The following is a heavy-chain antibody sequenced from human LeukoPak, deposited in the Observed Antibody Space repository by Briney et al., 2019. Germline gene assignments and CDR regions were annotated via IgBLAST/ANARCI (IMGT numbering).Heavy chain of an antibody. CDR1: GGSFSGYY. Sequence: SETLSLTCAVYGGSFSGYYWSWIRQPPGKGLEWIGEINHSGSTNYNPSLKSRITISVDTSKNQFSLKLGSVTAADTAVYYCARAGGWLQLRGVYWFDPWGQGTLVTVSS. CDR3: ARAGGWLQLRGVYWFDP. J-gene: IGHJ5*02. V-gene: IGHV4-34*01. CDR2: INHSGST. D-gene: IGHD5-24*01.